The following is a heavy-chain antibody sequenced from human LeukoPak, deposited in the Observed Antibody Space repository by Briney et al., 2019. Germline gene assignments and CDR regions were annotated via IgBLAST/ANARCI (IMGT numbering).Heavy chain of an antibody. CDR3: AREAVAPRWYFDL. Sequence: ASVKVSCKASGYDFTSVGITWVRQAPGQGLEWMGWISPYNGNTRYVQKLQGRVTMTTDTSTSTAYMELRSLRSDDTAVYYCAREAVAPRWYFDLWGRGTLVTVSS. D-gene: IGHD4-23*01. CDR1: GYDFTSVG. V-gene: IGHV1-18*01. J-gene: IGHJ2*01. CDR2: ISPYNGNT.